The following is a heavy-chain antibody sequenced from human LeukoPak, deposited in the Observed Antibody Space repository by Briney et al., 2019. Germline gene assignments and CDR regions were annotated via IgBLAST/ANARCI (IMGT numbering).Heavy chain of an antibody. D-gene: IGHD3-3*01. V-gene: IGHV3-15*01. J-gene: IGHJ6*02. CDR3: TTGVARSGRPYYYYGMDV. Sequence: PGGSLRLSCAASGFTFSNAWMSWVRQAPGKGLGWVGRIKSKTDGGTTDYAAPVKGRFTISRDDSKNTLYLQTNSLKTEDTAVYYCTTGVARSGRPYYYYGMDVWGQGTTVTVSS. CDR2: IKSKTDGGTT. CDR1: GFTFSNAW.